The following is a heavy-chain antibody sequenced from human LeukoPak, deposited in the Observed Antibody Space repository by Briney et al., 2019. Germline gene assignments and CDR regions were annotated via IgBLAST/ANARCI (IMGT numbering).Heavy chain of an antibody. CDR1: GFTLNSHW. Sequence: GGSLRLSCAASGFTLNSHWMSWVRQAPGKGLEWVANIKQDGRDTYYVDSVKGRFTVSRDNAKNPLNLQMNSLRAEDTAMYYCATSAGYWGQGTLVTVSS. J-gene: IGHJ4*02. CDR3: ATSAGY. V-gene: IGHV3-7*03. CDR2: IKQDGRDT.